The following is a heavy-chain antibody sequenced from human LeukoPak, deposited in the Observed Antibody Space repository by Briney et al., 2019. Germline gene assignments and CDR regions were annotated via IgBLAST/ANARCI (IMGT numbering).Heavy chain of an antibody. Sequence: ASVKVPCKASGYTFTGYYIHWVRQAPGQGLEWMGWNNPNSGGTNYAQKFQGRVTMTRDTSISIAYMELSRLRSDDTAVYYCARDKVTDSTGYYGPPGPGSSFDIWGQGTMVTVSS. J-gene: IGHJ3*02. CDR1: GYTFTGYY. V-gene: IGHV1-2*02. CDR2: NNPNSGGT. CDR3: ARDKVTDSTGYYGPPGPGSSFDI. D-gene: IGHD3-22*01.